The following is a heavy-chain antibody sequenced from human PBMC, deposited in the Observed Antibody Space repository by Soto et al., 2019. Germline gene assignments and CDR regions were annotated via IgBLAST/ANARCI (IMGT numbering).Heavy chain of an antibody. V-gene: IGHV4-34*01. D-gene: IGHD4-17*01. CDR2: INHSGST. CDR1: GGSFSGYY. J-gene: IGHJ6*02. CDR3: AKEDYAGFGYYYYGMDV. Sequence: PSETLSLTCAVYGGSFSGYYWSWIRQPPGKGLEWIGEINHSGSTNYNPSLKSRVTISVDTCKNQFSLKLSSVTAADTAVYYCAKEDYAGFGYYYYGMDVWGQGTTVTVSS.